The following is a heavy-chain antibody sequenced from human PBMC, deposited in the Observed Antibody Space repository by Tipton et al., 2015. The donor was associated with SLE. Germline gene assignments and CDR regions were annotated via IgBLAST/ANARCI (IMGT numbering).Heavy chain of an antibody. Sequence: TLSLTCTVSGGSISSYYWSWIRQPPGKGLEWIGYIYYSGSTNYNPSLKSRVTISVDTSKNQFSLKLSSVTAADTAVYYCARPYSGSYFDAFDIWGQGTMVTVSS. CDR3: ARPYSGSYFDAFDI. CDR2: IYYSGST. D-gene: IGHD1-26*01. CDR1: GGSISSYY. J-gene: IGHJ3*02. V-gene: IGHV4-59*12.